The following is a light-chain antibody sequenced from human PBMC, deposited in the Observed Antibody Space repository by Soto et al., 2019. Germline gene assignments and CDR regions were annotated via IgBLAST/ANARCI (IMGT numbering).Light chain of an antibody. CDR1: QSVRSN. CDR2: DAS. V-gene: IGKV3D-15*01. CDR3: QQYNDGPPLT. J-gene: IGKJ4*02. Sequence: EIVMTQSPVPLSVSPGERATLSCRASQSVRSNLAWYQQKPGQAPRLLIYDASTRDTGIPARFSGSGSGTEFTLTISSLQSEDYAVYYCQQYNDGPPLTFGGGTKVDIK.